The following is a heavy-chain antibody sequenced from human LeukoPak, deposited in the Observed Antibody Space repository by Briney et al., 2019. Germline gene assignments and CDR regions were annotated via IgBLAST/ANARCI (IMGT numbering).Heavy chain of an antibody. CDR2: ISSSSTI. D-gene: IGHD3-3*01. Sequence: GGSLRLSCAASGFPFSSYSMNWVRQAPGKGLEWVSYISSSSTIYYADSVKGRFTISRDNAKNSLYLQMNSLRAEDTAVYYCARDYSDFWSGWFDPWGQGTLVTVSS. CDR3: ARDYSDFWSGWFDP. CDR1: GFPFSSYS. J-gene: IGHJ5*02. V-gene: IGHV3-48*01.